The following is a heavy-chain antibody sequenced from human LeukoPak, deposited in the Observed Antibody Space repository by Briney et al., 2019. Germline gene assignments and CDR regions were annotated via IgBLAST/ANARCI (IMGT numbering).Heavy chain of an antibody. J-gene: IGHJ3*02. CDR1: GGSISSYY. CDR2: IYTSGST. V-gene: IGHV4-4*07. D-gene: IGHD5-18*01. CDR3: ARTPRRGYSYENAFDI. Sequence: PSETLSLTCTVSGGSISSYYWSWIRQPAGKGLEWIGRIYTSGSTNYNPSLKSRVTMSVDTSKNQFSLKLSSVTAADTAVYYCARTPRRGYSYENAFDIWGQGTMVTVSS.